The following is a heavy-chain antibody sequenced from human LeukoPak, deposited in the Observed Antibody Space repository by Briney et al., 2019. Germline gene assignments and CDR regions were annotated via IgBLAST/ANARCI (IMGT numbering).Heavy chain of an antibody. Sequence: ASVKVSCKASGYTFTSYDISWVRQAPGQGLEWMGRISAYNGNTNYAQKLQGRATITTDESTSTAYMELSSLRSEDTAVYYCARGPPWELLEAGIDYWGQGTLVTVSS. CDR2: ISAYNGNT. CDR1: GYTFTSYD. J-gene: IGHJ4*02. V-gene: IGHV1-18*01. D-gene: IGHD1-26*01. CDR3: ARGPPWELLEAGIDY.